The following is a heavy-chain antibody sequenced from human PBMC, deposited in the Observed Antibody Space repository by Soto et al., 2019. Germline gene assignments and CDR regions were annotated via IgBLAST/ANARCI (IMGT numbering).Heavy chain of an antibody. CDR2: IYYSGST. CDR1: GGSISSGDYY. J-gene: IGHJ4*02. V-gene: IGHV4-30-4*01. Sequence: SETLSLTCTVSGGSISSGDYYWSWIRQPPGKGLEWIGYIYYSGSTYYNPSLKSRVTISVDRSKNQFSLKLSSVTAADTAVYYCASSHAGANITAADHCGQGTLVTVSS. D-gene: IGHD6-13*01. CDR3: ASSHAGANITAADH.